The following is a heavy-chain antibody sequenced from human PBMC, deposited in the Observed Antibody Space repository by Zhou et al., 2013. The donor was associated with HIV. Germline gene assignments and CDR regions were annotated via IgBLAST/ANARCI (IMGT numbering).Heavy chain of an antibody. J-gene: IGHJ4*02. Sequence: QVQLVQSGAQVKKPGSSVKVSCKASGGTFSNYAISWVRQAPGQGLEWMGGIIPIFGTANYAQNFQGRVTITTDESTSTAYMELISLRSEDTAVYYCARRGVERRLEPFDYWGQGTLVTVSS. V-gene: IGHV1-69*05. CDR1: GGTFSNYA. CDR2: IIPIFGTA. CDR3: ARRGVERRLEPFDY. D-gene: IGHD3-3*01.